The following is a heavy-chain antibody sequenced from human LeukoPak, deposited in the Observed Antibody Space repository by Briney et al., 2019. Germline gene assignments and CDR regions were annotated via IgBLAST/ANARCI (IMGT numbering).Heavy chain of an antibody. Sequence: GGSLRLSCAASGFTVRSNYMSWVRQAPGKGLEWVSVIYTGGGTYYADSVKGRFTLSRDNSKNTVYLQMNTLRSDDTAVYYCATFDYWGQGTLVTVSS. CDR3: ATFDY. CDR1: GFTVRSNY. V-gene: IGHV3-53*05. CDR2: IYTGGGT. J-gene: IGHJ4*02.